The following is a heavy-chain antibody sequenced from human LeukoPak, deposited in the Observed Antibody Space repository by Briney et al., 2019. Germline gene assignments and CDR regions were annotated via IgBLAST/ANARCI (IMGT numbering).Heavy chain of an antibody. CDR1: GGSISNYY. Sequence: PSETLSLTCTVSGGSISNYYWNWIRQPPGKGLEWIGYLYFSGSTNYNPSLKSRVTMSVDTSKNQFSLKLSSVTAADTAVYYCARTLQYYDIVTGYYNWFDPWGQGTLVTVSS. J-gene: IGHJ5*02. CDR3: ARTLQYYDIVTGYYNWFDP. D-gene: IGHD3-9*01. CDR2: LYFSGST. V-gene: IGHV4-59*01.